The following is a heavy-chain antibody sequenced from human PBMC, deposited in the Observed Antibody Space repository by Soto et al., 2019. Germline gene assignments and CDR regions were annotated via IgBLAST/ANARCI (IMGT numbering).Heavy chain of an antibody. CDR1: GFTFSSYA. CDR2: ISYDGSNK. Sequence: GGSLRLSCAAPGFTFSSYAMHWVRQAPGKGLEWVAVISYDGSNKYYADSVKGRFTISRDNSKNTLYLQMNSLRAEDTAVYYCARDREWLVLGYWGQGTLVTVSS. J-gene: IGHJ4*02. D-gene: IGHD6-19*01. CDR3: ARDREWLVLGY. V-gene: IGHV3-30-3*01.